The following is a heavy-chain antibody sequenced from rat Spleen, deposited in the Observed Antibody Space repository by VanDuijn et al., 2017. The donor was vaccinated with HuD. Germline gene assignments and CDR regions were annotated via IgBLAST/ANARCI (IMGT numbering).Heavy chain of an antibody. D-gene: IGHD4-3*01. V-gene: IGHV5-31*01. CDR2: ISNIGGSI. CDR1: GFTFKNYW. J-gene: IGHJ3*01. Sequence: EVQLVESGGGLVQPGRSLKVSCVASGFTFKNYWMNWIRQAPGKGLEWVASISNIGGSIYYRDSVKGRFTVSRENAKSTLYLLMDSLRSEDTATYYCARQDTSGYSNWFAYWGQGTLVTVSS. CDR3: ARQDTSGYSNWFAY.